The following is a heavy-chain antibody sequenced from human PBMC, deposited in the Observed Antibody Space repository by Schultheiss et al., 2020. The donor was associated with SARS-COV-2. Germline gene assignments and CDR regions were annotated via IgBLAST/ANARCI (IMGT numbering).Heavy chain of an antibody. CDR1: GFTFSSYS. J-gene: IGHJ5*02. Sequence: GGSLRLSCAASGFTFSSYSMNWVRQAPGKGLEWVSYISSSSSTIYYADSVKGRFTISRDNAKNSLYLQMNSLRAEDTAVYYCARISQGSWFSWFDPWGQGSLVTVAS. CDR3: ARISQGSWFSWFDP. V-gene: IGHV3-48*01. CDR2: ISSSSSTI. D-gene: IGHD6-13*01.